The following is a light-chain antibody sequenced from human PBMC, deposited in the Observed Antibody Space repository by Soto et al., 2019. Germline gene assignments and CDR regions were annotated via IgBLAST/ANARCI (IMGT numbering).Light chain of an antibody. CDR2: QVT. V-gene: IGLV2-14*01. CDR1: SSDIGYYNY. Sequence: QSVLTQPASVSGSPGQSITISCTGTSSDIGYYNYVPWFQQHPGKAPKLIISQVTNRPSGISTRFSGSKSGNTASLTISGLKAEDEADFYCCSYGGSFHYVLGNGTKVTVL. CDR3: CSYGGSFHYV. J-gene: IGLJ1*01.